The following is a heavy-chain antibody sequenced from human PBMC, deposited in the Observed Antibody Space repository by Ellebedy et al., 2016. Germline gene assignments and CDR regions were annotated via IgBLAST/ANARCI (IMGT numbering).Heavy chain of an antibody. CDR2: ISNGGTKI. J-gene: IGHJ6*02. CDR3: AKLIRGVVDSYYYYGVDV. D-gene: IGHD3-10*01. CDR1: GFTFSSYG. Sequence: GGSLRLSXEISGFTFSSYGMLWVRQAAGKGLEWVAAISNGGTKINYADSMKGRCTISRDDSKNTLYLQMQRLTHEDSSVYYCAKLIRGVVDSYYYYGVDVWGQGVTVTVSS. V-gene: IGHV3-30*18.